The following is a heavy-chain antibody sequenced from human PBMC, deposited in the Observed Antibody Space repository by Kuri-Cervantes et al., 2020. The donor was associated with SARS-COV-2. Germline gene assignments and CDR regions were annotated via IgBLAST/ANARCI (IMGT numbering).Heavy chain of an antibody. CDR3: ARTHAGLSPYYFDY. V-gene: IGHV4-38-2*01. Sequence: SETLSLTCAVSGYSISSGYYWGWIRQPPGKGLEWIGSIYYSGSTYYNPSLKSRVTISVDTSKNQFSLKLSSVTAADTAVYYCARTHAGLSPYYFDYWGQGTLVTVSS. D-gene: IGHD2-8*01. J-gene: IGHJ4*02. CDR2: IYYSGST. CDR1: GYSISSGYY.